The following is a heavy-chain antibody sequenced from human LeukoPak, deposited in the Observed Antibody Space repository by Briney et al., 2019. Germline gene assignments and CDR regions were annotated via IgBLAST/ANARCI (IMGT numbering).Heavy chain of an antibody. J-gene: IGHJ3*02. CDR3: ARADPQIGGNPFDI. CDR2: IYYSGST. CDR1: GGSISSYY. D-gene: IGHD4-23*01. V-gene: IGHV4-59*01. Sequence: LETLSLTCTVSGGSISSYYWSWIRQPPGKGLEWIGYIYYSGSTNYNPSLKSRVTISVDTSKNQFSLKLSSVTAADTAVYYCARADPQIGGNPFDIWGQGTMVTVSS.